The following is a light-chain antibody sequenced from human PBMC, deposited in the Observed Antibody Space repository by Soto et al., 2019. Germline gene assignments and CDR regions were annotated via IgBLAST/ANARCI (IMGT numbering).Light chain of an antibody. Sequence: EIVLTQSPGTLSLSPGERVTLSCRASQSVSSTYLAWYQQKPGQAPRLLIYGASSRAAGIPDRFSGSGSGTDFTLTINRLEPDDFAVYYCQQYGSSPWTFGHGTKVEIK. CDR1: QSVSSTY. V-gene: IGKV3-20*01. CDR2: GAS. CDR3: QQYGSSPWT. J-gene: IGKJ1*01.